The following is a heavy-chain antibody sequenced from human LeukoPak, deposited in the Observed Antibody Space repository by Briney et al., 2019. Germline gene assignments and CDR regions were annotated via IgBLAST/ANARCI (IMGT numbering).Heavy chain of an antibody. CDR2: INPGSGDT. V-gene: IGHV1-2*06. J-gene: IGHJ5*02. CDR3: ARDLSSTPNWELDH. Sequence: AASVKVSCKASGYTFSGHFMHWVRQAPGQGLEWMGRINPGSGDTEFAQKFQGRVTMTRDTSISTAYMEVSGLTFDDTAIYYCARDLSSTPNWELDHWGQGTLVTVSS. CDR1: GYTFSGHF. D-gene: IGHD7-27*01.